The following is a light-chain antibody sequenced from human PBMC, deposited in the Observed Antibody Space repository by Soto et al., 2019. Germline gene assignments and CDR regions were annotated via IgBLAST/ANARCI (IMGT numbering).Light chain of an antibody. CDR1: QSVSIN. J-gene: IGKJ4*01. CDR2: DAS. V-gene: IGKV3D-15*01. Sequence: EITQSPCTLSVSPGERATLSCRASQSVSINLAWYQQKPGQAPRLLLYDASTRATGIPARFSGSGCGTEFTLTISSLQPKDFAVYYCQQYNNWHPLTFGGGTKVDIK. CDR3: QQYNNWHPLT.